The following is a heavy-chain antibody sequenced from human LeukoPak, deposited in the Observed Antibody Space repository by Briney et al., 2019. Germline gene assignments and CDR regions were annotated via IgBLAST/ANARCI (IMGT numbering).Heavy chain of an antibody. CDR3: ARDFIAAAENFDY. CDR2: ISYDGSNK. Sequence: GGSLRLSCAASGFTFSSYVMHWVPQAPGKELEWVAVISYDGSNKYYADSVKGRFTISRDNSKNTLYLQMNSLRAEDTAVYYCARDFIAAAENFDYWGQGTLVTVSS. D-gene: IGHD6-13*01. CDR1: GFTFSSYV. J-gene: IGHJ4*02. V-gene: IGHV3-30-3*01.